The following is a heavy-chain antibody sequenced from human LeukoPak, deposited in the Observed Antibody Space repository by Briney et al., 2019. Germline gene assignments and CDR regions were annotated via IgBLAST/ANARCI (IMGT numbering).Heavy chain of an antibody. CDR2: IYYSGST. J-gene: IGHJ6*03. Sequence: SETLSLTCTVSGGSISSYYWSWIRQPPGKGLEWIGNIYYSGSTNYNPSLKSRVTISVDTSKNQFSLKLSSVTAADTAVYYCARRSASFYYYYMDVWGKGTTVTVSS. CDR3: ARRSASFYYYYMDV. V-gene: IGHV4-59*08. CDR1: GGSISSYY. D-gene: IGHD2-2*01.